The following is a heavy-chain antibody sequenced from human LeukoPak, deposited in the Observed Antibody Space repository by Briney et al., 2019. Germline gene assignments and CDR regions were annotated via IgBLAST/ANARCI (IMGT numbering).Heavy chain of an antibody. CDR1: GGSISSYY. Sequence: SETLSLTCTVSGGSISSYYWSWIRQPPGKGLEWIGYIYYSGSTNYNPSLKGRVTISVDTSKNQFSLKLGSVTAADTAVYYCARENVVVPAAEPGTDYYYYYYYYMDVWGKGTTVTVSS. V-gene: IGHV4-59*01. J-gene: IGHJ6*03. CDR3: ARENVVVPAAEPGTDYYYYYYYYMDV. D-gene: IGHD2-2*01. CDR2: IYYSGST.